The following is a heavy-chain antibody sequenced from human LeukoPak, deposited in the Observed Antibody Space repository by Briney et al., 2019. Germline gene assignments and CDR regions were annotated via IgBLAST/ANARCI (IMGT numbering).Heavy chain of an antibody. CDR1: GFTFSSYS. CDR3: ARDKELVLLDY. CDR2: ISSSSSYI. Sequence: GGSLRLSCAASGFTFSSYSMNWVRQAPGKGLEWVSSISSSSSYIYYADSVKGRFTIPRDNAKNSLYLQMKSLRAEDTAVYYCARDKELVLLDYWGQGTLVTVSS. V-gene: IGHV3-21*01. D-gene: IGHD6-13*01. J-gene: IGHJ4*02.